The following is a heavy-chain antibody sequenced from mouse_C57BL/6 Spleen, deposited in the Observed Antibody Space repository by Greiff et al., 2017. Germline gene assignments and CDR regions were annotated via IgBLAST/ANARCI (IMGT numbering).Heavy chain of an antibody. CDR1: GYAFSSSW. J-gene: IGHJ1*03. D-gene: IGHD2-5*01. CDR3: ARRNYYSNWGYFDV. V-gene: IGHV1-82*01. CDR2: IYPGDGDT. Sequence: VQRVESGPELVKPGASVKISCKASGYAFSSSWMNWVKQRPGKGLEWIGRIYPGDGDTNYNGKFKGKATLTADKSSSTAYMQLSSLTSEDSAVYFCARRNYYSNWGYFDVWGTGTKVTVSS.